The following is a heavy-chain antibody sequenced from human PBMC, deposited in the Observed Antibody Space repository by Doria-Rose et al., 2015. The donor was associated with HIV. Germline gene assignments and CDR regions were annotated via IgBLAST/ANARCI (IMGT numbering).Heavy chain of an antibody. D-gene: IGHD3-3*01. CDR2: TYYTGTS. CDR1: GASVSSRGYY. CDR3: ARMGSYRELDY. J-gene: IGHJ4*02. Sequence: QVQLQQWSPGLVKPSETLSLTCSVSGASVSSRGYYWNWIRQVPGKGLESLGYTYYTGTSDYSPSLKSRLNMAVDTSKNQFSLKLSFVTVADTAVYYCARMGSYRELDYWGQGALVIVSA. V-gene: IGHV4-31*03.